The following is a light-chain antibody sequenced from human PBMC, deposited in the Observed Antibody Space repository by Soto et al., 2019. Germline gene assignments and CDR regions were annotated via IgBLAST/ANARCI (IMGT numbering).Light chain of an antibody. CDR1: SGINVGTYR. CDR3: MIWHSSAWV. J-gene: IGLJ2*01. V-gene: IGLV5-45*01. CDR2: YKSDSDK. Sequence: QSVLTQPASLSASPGASASLTCTLRSGINVGTYRIYWYQQKPGSPPQYLLRYKSDSDKQQGSGVPSRFSGSKDASANAGMLLISGLQSEDEADYYCMIWHSSAWVFGGGTKHTVL.